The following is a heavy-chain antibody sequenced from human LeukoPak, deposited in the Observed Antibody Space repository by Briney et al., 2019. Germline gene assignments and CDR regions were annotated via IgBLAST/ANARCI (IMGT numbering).Heavy chain of an antibody. V-gene: IGHV3-53*01. CDR1: GFTVSSNY. D-gene: IGHD6-13*01. CDR3: ARGGESNNWYPGYFDY. Sequence: GGSLRLSCAASGFTVSSNYMSWVRQAPGKGLEWVSVIYSGGSTYYADSVKGRFTISRDNGKNTLYLQMNSLRAEDTAVYYCARGGESNNWYPGYFDYWGQGALVTVSS. J-gene: IGHJ4*02. CDR2: IYSGGST.